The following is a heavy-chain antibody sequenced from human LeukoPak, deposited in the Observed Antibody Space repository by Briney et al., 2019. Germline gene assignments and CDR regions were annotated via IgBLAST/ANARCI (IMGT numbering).Heavy chain of an antibody. J-gene: IGHJ3*02. CDR2: ISSSSSYI. D-gene: IGHD1-26*01. CDR1: GFTFSSYS. CDR3: AGALPRIVLTDAIDI. V-gene: IGHV3-21*01. Sequence: GGSLRLSCAASGFTFSSYSMNWVRQAPGKGLEWVSSISSSSSYIYYADSVKGRFTISRDNAKNSLYLQVNSLRVEDTAVYYCAGALPRIVLTDAIDIWGQGTLVTVSS.